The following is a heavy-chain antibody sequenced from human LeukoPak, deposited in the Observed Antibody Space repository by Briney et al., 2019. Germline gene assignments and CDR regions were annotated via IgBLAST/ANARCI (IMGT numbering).Heavy chain of an antibody. D-gene: IGHD3-10*02. CDR1: GFTFSSYG. Sequence: GGSLRLSCAASGFTFSSYGVHWVRQAPGKGLEWVAFIRHDGSYKDYADSVKGRFTISRDNSKNTLYLQMNSLRAEDTAVYYCARGTMFPYYFDYWGQGTLVTVSS. CDR2: IRHDGSYK. V-gene: IGHV3-30*02. CDR3: ARGTMFPYYFDY. J-gene: IGHJ4*02.